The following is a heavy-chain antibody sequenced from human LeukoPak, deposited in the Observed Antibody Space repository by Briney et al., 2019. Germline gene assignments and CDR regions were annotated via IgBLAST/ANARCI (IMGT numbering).Heavy chain of an antibody. Sequence: GASVKVSCKASGYTFSAYYIHWVRQAPGQGLEWMGWINPNSGGTIYAQKFQGRVTMTRDTSISTAYMELRRLRYDDTAVYYCATAVIVAVFGDAFDIWGQGTLVTVSS. V-gene: IGHV1-2*02. CDR2: INPNSGGT. D-gene: IGHD6-13*01. CDR1: GYTFSAYY. CDR3: ATAVIVAVFGDAFDI. J-gene: IGHJ3*02.